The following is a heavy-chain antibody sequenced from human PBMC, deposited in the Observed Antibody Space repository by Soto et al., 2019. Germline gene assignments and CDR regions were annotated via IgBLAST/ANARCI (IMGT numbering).Heavy chain of an antibody. Sequence: LXLSCAACEFTFSKYAMHWVRQAPGKGLEWVALTSYDGNNEYYTDSVKGRFTISRDNSKNTLFLQMNSPRPEDTAVYYCAKDKGVFNWATSYFDYWGQGALVTVYS. J-gene: IGHJ4*02. CDR1: EFTFSKYA. CDR3: AKDKGVFNWATSYFDY. CDR2: TSYDGNNE. V-gene: IGHV3-30*18. D-gene: IGHD1-1*01.